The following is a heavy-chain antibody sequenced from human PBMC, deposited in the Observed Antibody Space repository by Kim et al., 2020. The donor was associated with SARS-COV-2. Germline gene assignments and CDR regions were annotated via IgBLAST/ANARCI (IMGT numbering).Heavy chain of an antibody. V-gene: IGHV3-21*01. D-gene: IGHD3-3*01. CDR2: IRSSSSYT. J-gene: IGHJ5*02. Sequence: GGSLRLSCAPSGFTFSSYSMNWVRQAPGKGLEWVSSIRSSSSYTYHADSVKGRFTTSRDKAKNTLYLQMNSLRAEDTAVYYCARVGAFWSGYYRANWFDPWGQGTTVTVSS. CDR3: ARVGAFWSGYYRANWFDP. CDR1: GFTFSSYS.